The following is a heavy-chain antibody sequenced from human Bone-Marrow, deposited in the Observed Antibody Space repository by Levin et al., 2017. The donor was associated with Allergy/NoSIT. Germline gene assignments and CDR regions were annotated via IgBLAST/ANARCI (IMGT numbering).Heavy chain of an antibody. V-gene: IGHV3-23*01. Sequence: GGSLRLSCAASGFTFSSYAMSWVRQAPGKGLEWVSAISGSGGSTYYADSVKGRFTISRDNSKNTLYLQMNSLRAEDTAVYYCAKDPLVVQGHYYYYYGMDGWGQGTTVTVSS. CDR3: AKDPLVVQGHYYYYYGMDG. CDR1: GFTFSSYA. D-gene: IGHD2-15*01. J-gene: IGHJ6*02. CDR2: ISGSGGST.